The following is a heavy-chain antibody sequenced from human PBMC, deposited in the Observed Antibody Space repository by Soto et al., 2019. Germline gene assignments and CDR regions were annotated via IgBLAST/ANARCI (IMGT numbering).Heavy chain of an antibody. CDR3: AKDRGYSYGSAFDI. CDR1: GFTFDDYA. J-gene: IGHJ3*02. CDR2: ISWNSGSI. V-gene: IGHV3-9*01. Sequence: EVQLVESGGGLVQPGRSLRLSCAASGFTFDDYAMHWVRQAPGKGLEWVSGISWNSGSIGYADSVKGRFTISRDNAKNYLYLQMNSLRAEDTALYYCAKDRGYSYGSAFDIWGQGTMVTVSS. D-gene: IGHD5-18*01.